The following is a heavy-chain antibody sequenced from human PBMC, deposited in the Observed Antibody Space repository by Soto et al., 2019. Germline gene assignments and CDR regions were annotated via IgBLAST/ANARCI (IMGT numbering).Heavy chain of an antibody. CDR2: IIPIFGTA. CDR1: GGTFSSYA. V-gene: IGHV1-69*13. CDR3: ARMEGGAVDANVQTVDGGMDV. Sequence: SVKVSCKASGGTFSSYAISWVRQAPGQGLEWMGGIIPIFGTANYAQKFQGRVTITADESTSTAYMELSSLRSEDTAVYYCARMEGGAVDANVQTVDGGMDVWGQGTTVTVSS. D-gene: IGHD6-19*01. J-gene: IGHJ6*02.